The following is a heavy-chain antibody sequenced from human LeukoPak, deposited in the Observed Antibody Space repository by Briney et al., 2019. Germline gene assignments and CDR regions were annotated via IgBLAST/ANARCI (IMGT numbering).Heavy chain of an antibody. Sequence: PGGSLLLSCAASGFTFSSYGMHWVRQAPGKGLEWVAFIRYDGSNKYYADSVKGGFTISRDNSKNTLYLQMNSLRAEDTAVYYCAKARSLRYFDWLLLDYWGQGTLVTVSS. CDR1: GFTFSSYG. J-gene: IGHJ4*02. CDR3: AKARSLRYFDWLLLDY. D-gene: IGHD3-9*01. CDR2: IRYDGSNK. V-gene: IGHV3-30*02.